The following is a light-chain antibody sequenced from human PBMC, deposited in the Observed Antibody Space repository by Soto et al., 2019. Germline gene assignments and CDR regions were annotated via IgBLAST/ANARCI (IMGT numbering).Light chain of an antibody. V-gene: IGKV1-5*01. CDR2: DAS. J-gene: IGKJ4*01. CDR3: QQYDNYSLT. CDR1: QSITTW. Sequence: DIHMTQSPSTLSASVGDRVTITCRASQSITTWLAWYQQKPGKAPNLLIFDASILESGVPSRFSGSGSGTEFTLTISSLQPDDFGTYYCQQYDNYSLTFGGGTKAEIK.